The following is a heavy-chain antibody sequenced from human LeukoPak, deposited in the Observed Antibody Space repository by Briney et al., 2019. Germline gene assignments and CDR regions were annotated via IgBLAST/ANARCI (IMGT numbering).Heavy chain of an antibody. J-gene: IGHJ4*02. V-gene: IGHV3-11*04. D-gene: IGHD3-10*01. CDR1: GFTFSDYY. CDR3: VRGDYYYASGF. CDR2: ISGSGSTI. Sequence: PGGSLRLSCAASGFTFSDYYMSWIRQAPGKGLEWVSYISGSGSTIYYSDSVKGRFTSSRDNAKNSLYLQMNSLRAEDTAVYFCVRGDYYYASGFWGQGTLVTVSS.